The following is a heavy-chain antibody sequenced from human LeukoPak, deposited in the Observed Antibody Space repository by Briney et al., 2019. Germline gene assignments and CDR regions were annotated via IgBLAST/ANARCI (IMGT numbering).Heavy chain of an antibody. D-gene: IGHD2-2*01. Sequence: GASVKVSCKATGYTFTGYYMHWVRQAPGKGLDWMGWINPYSGGTNYAQRFQGRVTMTRDTYISTAYMELSRLRSDDTAVYYCARVVPTSPDYGMDVWGQGTTVTVSS. CDR3: ARVVPTSPDYGMDV. CDR1: GYTFTGYY. CDR2: INPYSGGT. V-gene: IGHV1-2*02. J-gene: IGHJ6*02.